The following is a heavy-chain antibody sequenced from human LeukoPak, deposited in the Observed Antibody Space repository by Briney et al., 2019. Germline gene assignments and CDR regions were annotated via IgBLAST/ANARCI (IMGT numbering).Heavy chain of an antibody. J-gene: IGHJ4*02. CDR2: ISSNGGST. D-gene: IGHD6-19*01. CDR1: RFTFSSYA. CDR3: ARGVLARGISGWYFDC. V-gene: IGHV3-64*01. Sequence: GGSLRLSCAASRFTFSSYAMHWVRQAPGKGLEYVSAISSNGGSTYYANSVKGRFTISRDNSKNTLYLQMGSLRAEDMAVYYCARGVLARGISGWYFDCWGQGTLVTVSS.